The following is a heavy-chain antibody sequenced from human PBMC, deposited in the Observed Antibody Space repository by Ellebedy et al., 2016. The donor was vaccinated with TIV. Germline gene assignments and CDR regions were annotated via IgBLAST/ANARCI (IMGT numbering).Heavy chain of an antibody. CDR1: GFTFSSYD. D-gene: IGHD3-10*01. V-gene: IGHV3-13*05. Sequence: GGSLRLXXAASGFTFSSYDMHWVRQPTGKGLEWVSGISPSGDPYYSDSVKGRFTISRQNAKNSLYLQMETLGAGDTSVYFCARGPPRGASGSYTSFYYGLDVWGQGATVIVS. J-gene: IGHJ6*02. CDR2: ISPSGDP. CDR3: ARGPPRGASGSYTSFYYGLDV.